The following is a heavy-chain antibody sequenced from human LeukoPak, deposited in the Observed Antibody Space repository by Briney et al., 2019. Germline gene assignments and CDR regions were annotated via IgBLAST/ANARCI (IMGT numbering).Heavy chain of an antibody. Sequence: GGSLRLSCAASGFTFSSYGMHWVRQAPGKGLEWVAVIWYDGSNKYYADSVRGRFTISRDNSKNTLYLQMNSLRAEDTAVYYCARGPGDSISSPFYWGQGTLVTVSS. CDR2: IWYDGSNK. J-gene: IGHJ4*02. CDR1: GFTFSSYG. CDR3: ARGPGDSISSPFY. D-gene: IGHD6-6*01. V-gene: IGHV3-33*01.